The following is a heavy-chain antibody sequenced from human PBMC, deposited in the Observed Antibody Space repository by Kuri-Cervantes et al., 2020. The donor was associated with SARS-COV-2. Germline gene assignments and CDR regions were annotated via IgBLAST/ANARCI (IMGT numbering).Heavy chain of an antibody. D-gene: IGHD2-15*01. V-gene: IGHV3-7*01. CDR3: ARGYCSGGSCSPDY. Sequence: GESLKISCAASRFMFSCDRMNWVRQAPGKGLEWVANIKQDGSEKYYVDSVKGRFTISRDNAKNSLYLQMNSLRAEDTAVYYCARGYCSGGSCSPDYWGQGTLVTVSS. CDR2: IKQDGSEK. J-gene: IGHJ4*02. CDR1: RFMFSCDR.